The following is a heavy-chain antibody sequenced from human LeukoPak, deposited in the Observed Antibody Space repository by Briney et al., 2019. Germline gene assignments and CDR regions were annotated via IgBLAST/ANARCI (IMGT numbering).Heavy chain of an antibody. D-gene: IGHD3-22*01. CDR2: MSGSGGPT. CDR1: GFTFSSYA. V-gene: IGHV3-23*01. CDR3: AKLQAGYFDSSGYHFDY. J-gene: IGHJ4*02. Sequence: AGGSLRLSCAASGFTFSSYAMSWVRQATGKGLEWVSVMSGSGGPTYYADSVKGRFTISRDNSKNTLYLQLNSLRADDTAVYYCAKLQAGYFDSSGYHFDYWGQGTLVTVSS.